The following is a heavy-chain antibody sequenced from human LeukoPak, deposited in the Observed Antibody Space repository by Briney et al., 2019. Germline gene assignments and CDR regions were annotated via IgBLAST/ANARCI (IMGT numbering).Heavy chain of an antibody. CDR2: ISDSGDNT. V-gene: IGHV3-23*01. CDR3: AKDSEMSVNYGLDY. Sequence: PGGSLRLSCAASGFTFSSYAMNWVRQAPGKGLEWVSGISDSGDNTYYADSVEGRFTISRDNSKSTLYLQMNSLRAEDTAIYYCAKDSEMSVNYGLDYWGQGTLVTVSS. D-gene: IGHD4-17*01. J-gene: IGHJ4*02. CDR1: GFTFSSYA.